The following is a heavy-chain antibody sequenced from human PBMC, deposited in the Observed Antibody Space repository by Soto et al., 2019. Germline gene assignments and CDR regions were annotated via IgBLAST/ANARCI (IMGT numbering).Heavy chain of an antibody. CDR3: XXXLGGWTDY. CDR1: GYTFTSYA. D-gene: IGHD6-19*01. Sequence: QVQLVQSGAEVKKPGASVKVSCKASGYTFTSYAMQWVRQAPGQRLEWMGWINAGNGNTKYSQKFQGRVTITSDTXXXXXXXXXXXXXXXXXAXXXXXXXLGGWTDYWGQGTLVTVSS. CDR2: INAGNGNT. J-gene: IGHJ4*02. V-gene: IGHV1-3*01.